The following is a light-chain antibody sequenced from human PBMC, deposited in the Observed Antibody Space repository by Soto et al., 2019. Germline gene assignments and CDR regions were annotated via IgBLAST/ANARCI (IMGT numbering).Light chain of an antibody. CDR3: QQYETGPPRFT. J-gene: IGKJ3*01. V-gene: IGKV3-15*01. CDR1: QSIGSD. Sequence: EIVMTQSPATLSVSPGDRATLSCRASQSIGSDLAWYQLKPGQAPRRLLYGAATRATGIPAKFSGSGFEIEFSLTISSVQSEDFAFYFCQQYETGPPRFTFGPGTTVHVK. CDR2: GAA.